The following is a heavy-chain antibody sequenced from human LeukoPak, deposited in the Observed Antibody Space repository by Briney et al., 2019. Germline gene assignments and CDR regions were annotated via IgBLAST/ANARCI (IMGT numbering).Heavy chain of an antibody. CDR2: IYSGGST. CDR1: GFTVSSNY. J-gene: IGHJ4*02. CDR3: ASALITMVRGIDY. D-gene: IGHD3-10*01. V-gene: IGHV3-66*01. Sequence: GGSLRLSCAASGFTVSSNYMSWVRQAPGKGLEGVSVIYSGGSTYYADSVTGRFTISRDNSKNTLYLQMNSLRAEDTAVYYCASALITMVRGIDYWGQGTLVTVSS.